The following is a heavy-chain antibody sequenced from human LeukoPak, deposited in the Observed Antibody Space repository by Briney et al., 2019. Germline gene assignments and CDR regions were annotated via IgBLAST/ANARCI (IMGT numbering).Heavy chain of an antibody. CDR3: ARDRAGITIFGVVIQTPDY. CDR2: ISAYNGNT. V-gene: IGHV1-18*01. CDR1: GYAFTSYG. J-gene: IGHJ4*02. Sequence: ASVKVSRKASGYAFTSYGISWVRQAPGQGLEWMGWISAYNGNTNYAQKLQGRVTMTTDTSTSTAYMELRSLRSDDTAVYYCARDRAGITIFGVVIQTPDYWGQGTLVTVSS. D-gene: IGHD3-3*01.